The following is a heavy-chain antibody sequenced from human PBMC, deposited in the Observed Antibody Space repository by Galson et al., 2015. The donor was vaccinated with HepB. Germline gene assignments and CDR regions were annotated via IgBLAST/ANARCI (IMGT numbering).Heavy chain of an antibody. CDR1: GDSITSYY. Sequence: ETLSLTCTVSGDSITSYYWSWIRQSPGKGLEWIGYIYYRGSTNYNPALKSRVTISVDTSKNQFYLKLSSVAAADTAVYYCARRRVVASSEGGDNYHYHMDVWGKGTTVTVSS. V-gene: IGHV4-59*01. D-gene: IGHD6-6*01. CDR3: ARRRVVASSEGGDNYHYHMDV. CDR2: IYYRGST. J-gene: IGHJ6*03.